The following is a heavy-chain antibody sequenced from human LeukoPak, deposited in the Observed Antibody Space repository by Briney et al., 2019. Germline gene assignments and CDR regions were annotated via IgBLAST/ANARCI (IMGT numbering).Heavy chain of an antibody. CDR1: GGTFSSYA. CDR2: IIPIFGTA. J-gene: IGHJ4*02. CDR3: ARSTSGGSWLWGY. Sequence: SVKVSCKASGGTFSSYAISWVRQAPGQGLEWMGGIIPIFGTANYAQKFQGRVTITADESTSTAYMELSSLRSEDTAVYYCARSTSGGSWLWGYWGQGTLVTVSS. V-gene: IGHV1-69*13. D-gene: IGHD2-15*01.